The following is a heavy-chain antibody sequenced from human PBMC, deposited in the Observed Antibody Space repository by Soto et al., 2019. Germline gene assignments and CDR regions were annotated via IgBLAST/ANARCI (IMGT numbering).Heavy chain of an antibody. CDR1: GGSISGDYY. CDR2: IFSSGST. CDR3: AREGSYSAYNFAHGIQLWSFDF. D-gene: IGHD5-12*01. J-gene: IGHJ4*02. V-gene: IGHV4-4*07. Sequence: TSETLSLTCSVSGGSISGDYYWSWIRQSPGKGLEWIGRIFSSGSTSFNPSLESRVAMSVDTSKNHFSLNLSSVTAADMAVYYCAREGSYSAYNFAHGIQLWSFDFWGQGALVTVSS.